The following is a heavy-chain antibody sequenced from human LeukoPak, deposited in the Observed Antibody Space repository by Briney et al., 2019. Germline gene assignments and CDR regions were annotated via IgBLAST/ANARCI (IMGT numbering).Heavy chain of an antibody. V-gene: IGHV3-9*01. J-gene: IGHJ4*02. CDR3: VKDFGQTTAAIAY. CDR1: GFPFDDYA. CDR2: IRWSTDSV. Sequence: GGSLRLYCTASGFPFDDYAMHWVRQAPGKGLEWVSGIRWSTDSVGYADSVRGRFTISRDKAKNSLYLQMNSLRAEDTALYYCVKDFGQTTAAIAYWGQGTLVTVSS. D-gene: IGHD2-2*01.